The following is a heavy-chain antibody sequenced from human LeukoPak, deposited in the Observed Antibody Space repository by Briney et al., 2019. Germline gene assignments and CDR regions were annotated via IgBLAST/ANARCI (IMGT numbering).Heavy chain of an antibody. CDR2: IRSKANSYAT. D-gene: IGHD2-2*01. Sequence: GGSLRLSCAASGFTFNGSAMHWVRQASGKGLEWVGCIRSKANSYATAYAASVKGRFTISRDDSKNTAYLQMNSLKTDDTAVYYCTRRHLGYCSTTSCSRPYYYYYYMDVWGKGTTVTVSS. V-gene: IGHV3-73*01. CDR3: TRRHLGYCSTTSCSRPYYYYYYMDV. J-gene: IGHJ6*03. CDR1: GFTFNGSA.